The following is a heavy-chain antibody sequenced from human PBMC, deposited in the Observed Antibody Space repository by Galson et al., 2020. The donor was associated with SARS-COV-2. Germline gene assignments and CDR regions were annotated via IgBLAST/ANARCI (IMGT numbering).Heavy chain of an antibody. V-gene: IGHV3-21*01. D-gene: IGHD3-22*01. CDR1: RFTFNNYN. J-gene: IGHJ4*02. Sequence: GGSLRLSCAASRFTFNNYNMNWVRQAPGKELEWVSSISGDSTFIYYADSVRGRFTISRDNANNSLFLQMDSLRAEDTAIYYCATLIQLGYYSQFDHWGQGAQVTVSS. CDR3: ATLIQLGYYSQFDH. CDR2: ISGDSTFI.